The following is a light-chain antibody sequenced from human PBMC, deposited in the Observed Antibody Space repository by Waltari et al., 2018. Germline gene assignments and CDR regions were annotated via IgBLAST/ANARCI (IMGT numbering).Light chain of an antibody. CDR3: VLYLGTGVGV. CDR2: NTK. CDR1: SGSVPSTSY. Sequence: QTVVTQEPSFSVSPGGTVTLTCGLSSGSVPSTSYPSWYQQTPGQPPRTLIYNTKTRSSGVPDRFSGSILGNKAALTITGAQAEDESDYYCVLYLGTGVGVFGGGTKLTVL. J-gene: IGLJ3*02. V-gene: IGLV8-61*01.